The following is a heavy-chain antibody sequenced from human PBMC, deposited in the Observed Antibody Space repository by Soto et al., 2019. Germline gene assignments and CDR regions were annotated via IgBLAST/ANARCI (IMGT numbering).Heavy chain of an antibody. Sequence: SVKVSCKASGGTFSSYAISWVRQAPGQGLEWMGGIIPIFGTANYAQKFQGRVTITADESTSTAYMELSSLRSEDTAVYYCARGRGHSSSWYAYYYYYGMDVWGQGTTVTVSS. CDR1: GGTFSSYA. V-gene: IGHV1-69*13. CDR2: IIPIFGTA. J-gene: IGHJ6*02. D-gene: IGHD6-13*01. CDR3: ARGRGHSSSWYAYYYYYGMDV.